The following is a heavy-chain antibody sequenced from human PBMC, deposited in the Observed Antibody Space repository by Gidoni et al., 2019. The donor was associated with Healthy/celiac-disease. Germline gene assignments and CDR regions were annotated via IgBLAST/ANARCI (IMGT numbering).Heavy chain of an antibody. J-gene: IGHJ6*03. Sequence: QVQLVQSGAEVKKPGASVKVSCKASGYTFTGYYMHWVRQAPGQGLEWMGWINPNSGGTNYAQKFQGRVTMTRDTSISTAYMELSRLRSDDTAVYYCARPAREKTEPGIAVAENYYYYYMDVWGKGTTVTVSS. D-gene: IGHD6-19*01. V-gene: IGHV1-2*02. CDR1: GYTFTGYY. CDR3: ARPAREKTEPGIAVAENYYYYYMDV. CDR2: INPNSGGT.